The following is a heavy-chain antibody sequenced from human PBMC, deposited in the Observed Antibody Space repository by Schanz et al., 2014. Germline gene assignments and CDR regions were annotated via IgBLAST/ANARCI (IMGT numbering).Heavy chain of an antibody. V-gene: IGHV4-61*02. J-gene: IGHJ3*02. CDR3: ARDRGHGDLPGDI. CDR2: IYTSGST. Sequence: QVQLQESGPGLVKPSQTLSLTCIVSGGSISSGTYYWSWLRQPAGKGLEWIGRIYTSGSTNYNPSRKSRVTISLDTSKNQFSLKLSSATAADTAVYYCARDRGHGDLPGDIWGQGTMVTGSS. CDR1: GGSISSGTYY. D-gene: IGHD4-17*01.